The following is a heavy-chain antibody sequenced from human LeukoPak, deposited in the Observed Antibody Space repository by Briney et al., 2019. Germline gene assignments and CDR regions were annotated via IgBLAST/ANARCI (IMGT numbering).Heavy chain of an antibody. V-gene: IGHV3-9*01. Sequence: GGSLRLSCAVSGFTFDDYAMHWVRQAPGKGLERVSGISWNSGSIGYADSVKGRFTISRDNAKNSLYLQMNSLRAEDTALYYCAKGDYDSSGYYGGLEYWGQGTLVTVSS. D-gene: IGHD3-22*01. CDR2: ISWNSGSI. CDR3: AKGDYDSSGYYGGLEY. CDR1: GFTFDDYA. J-gene: IGHJ4*02.